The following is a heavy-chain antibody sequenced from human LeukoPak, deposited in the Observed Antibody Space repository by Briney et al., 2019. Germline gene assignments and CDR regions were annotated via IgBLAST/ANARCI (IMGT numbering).Heavy chain of an antibody. Sequence: GGSLRLSCEASGFIFDNYWMSWVRHTPGKGLEWVANIKSDGREENYVDSVKGRFTISRDNAKNSLYLQMSSLRAEDTAMYYCASLYSSWYYYSPIEFYFQCWGQGTQVTVSS. CDR3: ASLYSSWYYYSPIEFYFQC. D-gene: IGHD3-22*01. CDR2: IKSDGREE. CDR1: GFIFDNYW. V-gene: IGHV3-7*01. J-gene: IGHJ4*02.